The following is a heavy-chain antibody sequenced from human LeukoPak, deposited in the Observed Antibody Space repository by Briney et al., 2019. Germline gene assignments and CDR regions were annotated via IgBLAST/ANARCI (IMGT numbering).Heavy chain of an antibody. CDR1: GYTFTGYY. Sequence: ASVKVSCKASGYTFTGYYMHWVRQAPGQGLEWMGRINPNSGGTNYAQKFQGRVTMTRDTSISTAYMELSRLRSDDTAVYYCARSHCSGGICYRDGDFDYWGQGTLVTVSS. CDR3: ARSHCSGGICYRDGDFDY. J-gene: IGHJ4*02. CDR2: INPNSGGT. D-gene: IGHD2-15*01. V-gene: IGHV1-2*06.